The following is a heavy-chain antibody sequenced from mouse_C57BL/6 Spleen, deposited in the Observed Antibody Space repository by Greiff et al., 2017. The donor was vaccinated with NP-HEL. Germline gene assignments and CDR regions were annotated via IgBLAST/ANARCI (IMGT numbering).Heavy chain of an antibody. Sequence: VQLQQPGAELVRPGSSVKLSCKASGYTFTSYWMHWVKQRPIQGLEWIGNIDPSDSETHYNQKFKDKATLTVDKSSSTAYMQLSSLTSEDSAVYYGARYNDYDRGFAYWGQGTLVTVSA. CDR2: IDPSDSET. J-gene: IGHJ3*01. CDR3: ARYNDYDRGFAY. D-gene: IGHD2-4*01. V-gene: IGHV1-52*01. CDR1: GYTFTSYW.